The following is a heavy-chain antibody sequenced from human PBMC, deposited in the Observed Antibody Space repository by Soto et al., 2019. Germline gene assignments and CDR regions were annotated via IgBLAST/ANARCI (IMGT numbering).Heavy chain of an antibody. CDR2: IYYSGST. Sequence: SETLSLTCTVSGGSISSGDYYWSWIRQPPGKGLEWIGYIYYSGSTYYNPSLESRVTISVDTSKNQFSLKLSSVTAADTAVYYCAREVTGVYYDFWSGYYTGEVSFGFDYWGQGTLVTVSS. CDR1: GGSISSGDYY. D-gene: IGHD3-3*01. J-gene: IGHJ4*02. CDR3: AREVTGVYYDFWSGYYTGEVSFGFDY. V-gene: IGHV4-30-4*01.